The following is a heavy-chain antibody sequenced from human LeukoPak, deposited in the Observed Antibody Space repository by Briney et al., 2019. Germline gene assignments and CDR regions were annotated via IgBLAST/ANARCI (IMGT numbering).Heavy chain of an antibody. CDR2: ISYSGST. Sequence: SETLSLTCTVSGGSISSSSYYWGWIRQPPGKGLEWIGSISYSGSTYYNPSLKSRVTISVDTSKNQFSLKLSSVTAADTAVYYCARGRRLYYYDSSRVNYWGQGTLVTVSS. CDR1: GGSISSSSYY. D-gene: IGHD3-22*01. J-gene: IGHJ4*02. CDR3: ARGRRLYYYDSSRVNY. V-gene: IGHV4-39*07.